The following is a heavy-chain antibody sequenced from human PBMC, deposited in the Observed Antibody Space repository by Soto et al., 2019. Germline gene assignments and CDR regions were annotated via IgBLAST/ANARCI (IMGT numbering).Heavy chain of an antibody. CDR3: ARSGDNYNLLDY. D-gene: IGHD1-1*01. Sequence: GGSLRLSCEASGFTFSDYYMSWIRQAPGKGLEWIAYSSNSGTFTKYADSVKGRFSISRDNAKNSLYLQINNLSGEDTATYFCARSGDNYNLLDYWGQGTPVTVSS. CDR2: SSNSGTFT. V-gene: IGHV3-11*06. CDR1: GFTFSDYY. J-gene: IGHJ4*02.